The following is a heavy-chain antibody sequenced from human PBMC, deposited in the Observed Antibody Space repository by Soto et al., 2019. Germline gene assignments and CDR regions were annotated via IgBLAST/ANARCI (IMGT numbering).Heavy chain of an antibody. CDR1: GGTFSSYR. CDR2: IVPIYRTA. D-gene: IGHD6-13*01. Sequence: VASVKVSCKASGGTFSSYRINWVRQAPGQGLEWVGRIVPIYRTADYAQKFQGRVTITADESARTSYMELRSLKSQDTAVYYCVRDSGAKLSSSWGQGTLVTASS. CDR3: VRDSGAKLSSS. J-gene: IGHJ4*02. V-gene: IGHV1-69*13.